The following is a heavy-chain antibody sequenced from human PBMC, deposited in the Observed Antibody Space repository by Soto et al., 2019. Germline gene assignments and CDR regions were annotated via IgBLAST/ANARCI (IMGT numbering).Heavy chain of an antibody. Sequence: GGSLRLSCAASGFTVINHYMAWVRQAPGKGQAWVSVIHTGGSTYYADSVKGRFSISRDNSKNTLYLQMSSLRAEDTAVYYCGRDDYDLSYKYDYWSQGSLVIVSS. J-gene: IGHJ4*02. CDR3: GRDDYDLSYKYDY. CDR2: IHTGGST. D-gene: IGHD3-16*01. CDR1: GFTVINHY. V-gene: IGHV3-66*01.